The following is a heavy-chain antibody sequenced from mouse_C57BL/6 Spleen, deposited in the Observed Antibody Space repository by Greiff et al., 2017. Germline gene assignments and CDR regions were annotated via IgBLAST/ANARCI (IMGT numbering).Heavy chain of an antibody. CDR2: IYPGSGNT. D-gene: IGHD2-5*01. CDR1: GYTFTDYY. Sequence: QVHVKQSGPELVKPGASVKISCKASGYTFTDYYINWVKQRPGQGLEWIGWIYPGSGNTKYNEKFKGKATLTVDTSSSTAYMQLSSLTSEDSAVYFCAREDYSNLFDYWGQGTTLTVSS. V-gene: IGHV1-84*01. J-gene: IGHJ2*01. CDR3: AREDYSNLFDY.